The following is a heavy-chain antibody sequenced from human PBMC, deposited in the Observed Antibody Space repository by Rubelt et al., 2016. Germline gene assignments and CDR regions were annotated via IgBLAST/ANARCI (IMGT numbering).Heavy chain of an antibody. D-gene: IGHD4-17*01. Sequence: NPSGGSTSYAQKFQGRVTMTRDTSTSTVYMELSSLRAEDTAVYYCAKDLPYGVGGMDVWGQGTTVTVSS. V-gene: IGHV1-46*01. J-gene: IGHJ6*02. CDR2: NPSGGST. CDR3: AKDLPYGVGGMDV.